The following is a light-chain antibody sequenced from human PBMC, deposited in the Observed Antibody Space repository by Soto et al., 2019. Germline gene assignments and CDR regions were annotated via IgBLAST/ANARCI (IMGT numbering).Light chain of an antibody. J-gene: IGKJ4*01. V-gene: IGKV3-15*01. Sequence: EIVLTQSPATLSLSPGERATLSRRASQSVSTYLAWYQQKPGQTPRLLIYDASNRATGIPARFSGSGSGTEFTLTISSLQSEDFAVYYCQQYDNWPLTFGGGTKVDIK. CDR1: QSVSTY. CDR2: DAS. CDR3: QQYDNWPLT.